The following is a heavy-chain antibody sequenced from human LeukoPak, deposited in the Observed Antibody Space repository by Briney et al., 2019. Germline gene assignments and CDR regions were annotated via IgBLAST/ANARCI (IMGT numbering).Heavy chain of an antibody. Sequence: ASVKVSCKASGGTFITYTIAWVRQAPGQGLEWMGGIIPIFGTPHSAQKFQGRVTITADGSTGTVYMELSSLRSEDTAVYYCARAGPYTGFDPWGQGTLVTVSS. CDR3: ARAGPYTGFDP. V-gene: IGHV1-69*13. CDR2: IIPIFGTP. D-gene: IGHD4-11*01. CDR1: GGTFITYT. J-gene: IGHJ5*02.